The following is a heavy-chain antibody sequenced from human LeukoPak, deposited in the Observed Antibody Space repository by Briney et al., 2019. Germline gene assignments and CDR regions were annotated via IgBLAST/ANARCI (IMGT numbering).Heavy chain of an antibody. CDR1: GYTFTSYG. V-gene: IGHV1-18*01. J-gene: IGHJ6*03. CDR2: ISAYNGNT. D-gene: IGHD3-16*02. Sequence: ASVKVSCKASGYTFTSYGISWVRQAPGQGLEWMGWISAYNGNTNYAQKLQGRVTMTTDTSTSTAYMELRGLRSDDTAVYYCARVVIPSQYYYYYYMDVWGKGTTVTISS. CDR3: ARVVIPSQYYYYYYMDV.